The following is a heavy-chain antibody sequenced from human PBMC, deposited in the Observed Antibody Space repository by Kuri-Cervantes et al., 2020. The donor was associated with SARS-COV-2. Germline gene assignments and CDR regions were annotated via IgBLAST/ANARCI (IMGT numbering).Heavy chain of an antibody. Sequence: GESLKISCAASGFTFSSYWMSWVRQAPGKGLEWVANIKQDGSEKYYVDSVKGRFTISRDNAKNSPYLQMNSLRAEDTAVYYCAMKSTRNNYYDSSGSFDYWGQGTLVTVSS. CDR3: AMKSTRNNYYDSSGSFDY. J-gene: IGHJ4*02. V-gene: IGHV3-7*02. CDR2: IKQDGSEK. CDR1: GFTFSSYW. D-gene: IGHD3-22*01.